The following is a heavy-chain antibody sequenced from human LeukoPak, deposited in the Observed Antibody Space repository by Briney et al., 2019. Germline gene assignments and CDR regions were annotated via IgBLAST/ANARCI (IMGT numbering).Heavy chain of an antibody. J-gene: IGHJ4*02. CDR1: GGSISSYY. Sequence: SETLSLTCTVSGGSISSYYWSWIRQPPVKGLEWIGYIYYSGTTNYNPSLKSRVTISVDTSKNQFSLKLSSVTAADTAVYYCARGVYIAAAQYGYWGQGTLVTVSS. CDR2: IYYSGTT. D-gene: IGHD6-13*01. CDR3: ARGVYIAAAQYGY. V-gene: IGHV4-59*01.